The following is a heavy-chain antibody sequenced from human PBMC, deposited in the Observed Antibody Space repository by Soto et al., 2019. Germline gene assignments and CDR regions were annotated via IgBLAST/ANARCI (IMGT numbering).Heavy chain of an antibody. V-gene: IGHV4-61*01. CDR2: IQNGGSS. D-gene: IGHD3-10*01. CDR1: GGSVNSGSFH. Sequence: QVQLQESGPGLVKPSETLSLTCTVSGGSVNSGSFHWSWIRQPPGRGLEWIGQIQNGGSSNCNSYLKSRVTISPDTSKNQFSLKLNSVTAADTAMYYCAVYLAGIGGDGDWGQGILVTVSS. J-gene: IGHJ4*02. CDR3: AVYLAGIGGDGD.